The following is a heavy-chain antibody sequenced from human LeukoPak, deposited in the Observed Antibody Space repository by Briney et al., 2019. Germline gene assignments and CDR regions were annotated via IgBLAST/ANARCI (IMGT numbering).Heavy chain of an antibody. J-gene: IGHJ4*02. V-gene: IGHV3-49*04. CDR3: IGTYYYDSSGYYFDY. Sequence: PGGSLRLSCTASGFTLGDYAMSWVRQAPGKGLEWVGFIRSKAYRGTTEYAASVKGRFTISRDDSKSIAYLQMNSLKTEDTAVYYCIGTYYYDSSGYYFDYWGQGTLVTVSS. CDR1: GFTLGDYA. D-gene: IGHD3-22*01. CDR2: IRSKAYRGTT.